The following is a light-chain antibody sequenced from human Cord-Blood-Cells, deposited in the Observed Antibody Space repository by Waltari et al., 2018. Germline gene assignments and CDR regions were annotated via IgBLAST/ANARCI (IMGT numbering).Light chain of an antibody. Sequence: VMTQSPDSLAVSLGERATINCKSSQSVLYSSNNKNYLAWYQQKPGQPPKLLIYWASTRESGVPDRFSGSGSGTDFTLTISSLQAEDLAVYYCQQYYSTPLTFGGGTKVEIK. CDR1: QSVLYSSNNKNY. J-gene: IGKJ4*01. CDR3: QQYYSTPLT. CDR2: WAS. V-gene: IGKV4-1*01.